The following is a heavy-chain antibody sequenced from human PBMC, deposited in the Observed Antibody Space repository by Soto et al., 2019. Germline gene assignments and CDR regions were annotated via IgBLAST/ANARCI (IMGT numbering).Heavy chain of an antibody. CDR2: IYWDDDK. CDR1: GFSLATSGVG. V-gene: IGHV2-5*02. D-gene: IGHD7-27*01. CDR3: ARILGIDVDDY. Sequence: QITLKESGPTLVKPTQTLTLTCTFSGFSLATSGVGVGWIRQPPGKALEWLALIYWDDDKRYNPSLKSRLTITKDTSKNPVVLAMTNIDPVDTATYYCARILGIDVDDYWGQGALVTVSS. J-gene: IGHJ4*02.